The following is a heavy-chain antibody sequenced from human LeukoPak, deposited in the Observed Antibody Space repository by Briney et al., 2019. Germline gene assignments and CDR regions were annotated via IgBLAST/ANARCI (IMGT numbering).Heavy chain of an antibody. V-gene: IGHV3-23*01. CDR1: GFTFSSYA. D-gene: IGHD5-12*01. Sequence: GGSLRLSCAASGFTFSSYAMSWVREAPGKGLECVSAISGSGGSTYYADSVKGRFTISRDNSKNTLYLQMNSLRAEDTAVYYCAKAHRGAIKAIHMDVWGKGTTVTVSS. J-gene: IGHJ6*03. CDR2: ISGSGGST. CDR3: AKAHRGAIKAIHMDV.